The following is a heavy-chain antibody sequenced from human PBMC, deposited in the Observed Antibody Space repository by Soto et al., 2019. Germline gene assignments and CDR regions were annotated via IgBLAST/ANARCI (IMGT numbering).Heavy chain of an antibody. J-gene: IGHJ4*02. CDR1: GFTFSSYA. Sequence: GGALRVSCAASGFTFSSYAMHWVRQAPGKGLEWVAVISYDGSNKYYADSVKGRFTISRDNSKNTLYLQMNSLRAEDTAVYYCARTFFGVVLAAPDYWGQGTLVTVSS. V-gene: IGHV3-30-3*01. CDR3: ARTFFGVVLAAPDY. D-gene: IGHD3-3*01. CDR2: ISYDGSNK.